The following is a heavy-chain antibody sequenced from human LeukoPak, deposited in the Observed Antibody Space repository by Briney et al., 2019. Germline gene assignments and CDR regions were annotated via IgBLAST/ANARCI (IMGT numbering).Heavy chain of an antibody. V-gene: IGHV3-20*04. CDR1: GFTLSSYA. J-gene: IGHJ4*02. CDR3: ARDGLRRPPTPYCGGDCPLDY. D-gene: IGHD2-21*02. CDR2: TNWDGGRT. Sequence: GGSLRLSCAASGFTLSSYAMNWVRQAPGKGLEWVSGTNWDGGRTGYADSVKGRFTISRDNAKNSLYLQMNSLRVEDTAMYYCARDGLRRPPTPYCGGDCPLDYWGQGTLVSVSS.